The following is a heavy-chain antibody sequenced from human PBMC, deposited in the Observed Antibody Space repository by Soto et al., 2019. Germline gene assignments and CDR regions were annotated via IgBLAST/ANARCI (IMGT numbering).Heavy chain of an antibody. CDR3: ARDGASIVVVTAISTYFQH. J-gene: IGHJ1*01. CDR1: GYTFTSYG. D-gene: IGHD2-21*02. CDR2: ISAYNGNT. V-gene: IGHV1-18*01. Sequence: GASVKVSCKASGYTFTSYGISWVRQAPGQGLEWMGWISAYNGNTNYAQKLQGRVTMTTDTSTSTAYMELRSLRSDDTAVYYCARDGASIVVVTAISTYFQHWGQGTLVTVSS.